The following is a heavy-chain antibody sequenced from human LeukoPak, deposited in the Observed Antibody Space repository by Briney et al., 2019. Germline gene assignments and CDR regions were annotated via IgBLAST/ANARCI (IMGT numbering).Heavy chain of an antibody. Sequence: WASVKVSCKASGGTFSSYAISWVRQAPGQGLEWMGRIIPILGIANYAQKFQGRVTITADKSTSIAYMELSSLRSEDTAVYYCARDETMIVVAPYDAFDIWGQGTMVTVSS. CDR1: GGTFSSYA. V-gene: IGHV1-69*04. D-gene: IGHD3-22*01. J-gene: IGHJ3*02. CDR3: ARDETMIVVAPYDAFDI. CDR2: IIPILGIA.